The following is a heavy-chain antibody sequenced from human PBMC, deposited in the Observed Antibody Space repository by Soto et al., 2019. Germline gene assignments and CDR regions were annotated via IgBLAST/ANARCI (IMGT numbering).Heavy chain of an antibody. V-gene: IGHV1-8*01. CDR1: GYTFTSYD. Sequence: QVQLVQSGAEVKKPGASVKVSCKASGYTFTSYDINWVRQATGQGLEWMGWMNPNSGNAGYAQKFQGRVNRHRTTSMSTADMELSCLCAEDTAVYYCASALPYSRGWYGVDSGGPGTLVTVSS. CDR2: MNPNSGNA. J-gene: IGHJ4*02. D-gene: IGHD6-19*01. CDR3: ASALPYSRGWYGVDS.